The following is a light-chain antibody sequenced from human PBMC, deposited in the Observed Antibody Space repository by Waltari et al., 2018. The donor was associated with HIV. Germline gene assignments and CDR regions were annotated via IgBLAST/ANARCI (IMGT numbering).Light chain of an antibody. CDR3: AAWDDSLGGSLV. Sequence: QSVLTQPPSASGTPGQRITISCSGSNSNIGSNFVYWYQQFPGTTPSLLLSRDEQRPSGVPDRFSDSRSGTAASLAISGLRSEDEADYYCAAWDDSLGGSLVFAGGTKLTVL. CDR2: RDE. V-gene: IGLV1-47*01. CDR1: NSNIGSNF. J-gene: IGLJ3*02.